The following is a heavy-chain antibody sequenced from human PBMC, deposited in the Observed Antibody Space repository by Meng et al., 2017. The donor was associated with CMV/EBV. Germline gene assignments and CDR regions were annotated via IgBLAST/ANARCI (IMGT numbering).Heavy chain of an antibody. J-gene: IGHJ4*02. CDR2: IYSGGST. Sequence: GESLKISCAASGFTVSSNYMSWVRQAPGKGLEWVSVIYSGGSTYYADSVKGRFTISRDNSKNTLYLQMNSLRAEDTAVYYCAREAQTGGNDYWAQGTLVTVSS. V-gene: IGHV3-53*01. CDR1: GFTVSSNY. D-gene: IGHD1-1*01. CDR3: AREAQTGGNDY.